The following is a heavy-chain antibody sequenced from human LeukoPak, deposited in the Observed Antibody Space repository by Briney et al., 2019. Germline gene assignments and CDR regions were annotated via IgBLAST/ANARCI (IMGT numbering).Heavy chain of an antibody. CDR2: INGSGGNT. CDR3: AKDSAKKYDDY. V-gene: IGHV3-23*01. D-gene: IGHD2/OR15-2a*01. CDR1: GFTFSSYA. Sequence: GGSLRLSCAASGFTFSSYAMSWVRQAPGKGLEWVSDINGSGGNTYYADSVKGRFTISRDNSKNTLYLQMNSLRAEDTAVYYSAKDSAKKYDDYWGQGTLVTVSS. J-gene: IGHJ4*02.